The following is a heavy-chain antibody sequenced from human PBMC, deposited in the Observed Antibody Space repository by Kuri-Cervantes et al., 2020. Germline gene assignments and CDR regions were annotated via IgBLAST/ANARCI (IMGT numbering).Heavy chain of an antibody. V-gene: IGHV1-18*01. Sequence: ASVKVSCKASGYTFTSYDINWVRQATGQGLEWMGWNSAYNGNTNYAQNLQGRVTMTTDTSTSTAYMELRSLRSDDTAVYYCARAVTMVQGVPINWFDPWGQGNLVTVSS. J-gene: IGHJ5*02. CDR2: NSAYNGNT. CDR3: ARAVTMVQGVPINWFDP. D-gene: IGHD3-10*01. CDR1: GYTFTSYD.